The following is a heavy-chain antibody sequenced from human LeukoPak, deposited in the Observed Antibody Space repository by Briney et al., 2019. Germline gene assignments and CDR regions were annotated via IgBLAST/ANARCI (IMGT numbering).Heavy chain of an antibody. CDR3: ARASLDY. J-gene: IGHJ4*02. CDR1: GFTVSTNY. V-gene: IGHV3-7*04. Sequence: GGSLRLSCAASGFTVSTNYMSWVRQAPGKGLEWVANIKQDGSEKYYVDSVKGRFTISRDNAKNSLYLQMNSLRAEDTAVYYCARASLDYWGQGTLVTVSS. CDR2: IKQDGSEK.